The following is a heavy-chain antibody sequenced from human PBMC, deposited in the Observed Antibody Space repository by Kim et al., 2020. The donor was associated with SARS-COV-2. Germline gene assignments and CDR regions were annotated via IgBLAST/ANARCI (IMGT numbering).Heavy chain of an antibody. CDR3: AGQSFDP. CDR1: GGSITRINC. Sequence: SETLSLTCTVPGGSITRINCLSWVPQSPVPGLEWIGGIYPAGSTTYNPSLNSRVSMSLDRSKNQFSLSFTSVTAAYTAVSYCAGQSFDPWGQGTLVTVSS. J-gene: IGHJ5*02. V-gene: IGHV4-4*02. CDR2: IYPAGST.